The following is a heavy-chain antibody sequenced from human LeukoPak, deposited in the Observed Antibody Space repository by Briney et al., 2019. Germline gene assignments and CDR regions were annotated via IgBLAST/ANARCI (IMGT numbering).Heavy chain of an antibody. CDR1: GFTFSSYS. CDR2: ISRRSSTI. CDR3: ANGWGSYSRWGDY. D-gene: IGHD1-26*01. J-gene: IGHJ4*02. V-gene: IGHV3-48*04. Sequence: GGSLRLSCAASGFTFSSYSMNWVRQAPGKGLEWISYISRRSSTIYYADSVKGRFTISRDNAKHSLYLQMNSLRAEDTAVYYCANGWGSYSRWGDYWGQGTLVTVSS.